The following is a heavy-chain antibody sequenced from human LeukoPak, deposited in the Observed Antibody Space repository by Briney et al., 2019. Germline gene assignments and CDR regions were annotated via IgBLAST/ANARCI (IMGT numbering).Heavy chain of an antibody. CDR3: ARESAYYDFWSGYLPAFDI. V-gene: IGHV3-20*01. Sequence: GSLRLSCAASGFTFSSYAMSWVRQAPGKGLEWVSGINWNGGSTGYADSVKGRFTISRDNAKNSLYLQMNSLRAEDTALYHCARESAYYDFWSGYLPAFDIWGQGTMVTVSS. J-gene: IGHJ3*02. CDR1: GFTFSSYA. D-gene: IGHD3-3*01. CDR2: INWNGGST.